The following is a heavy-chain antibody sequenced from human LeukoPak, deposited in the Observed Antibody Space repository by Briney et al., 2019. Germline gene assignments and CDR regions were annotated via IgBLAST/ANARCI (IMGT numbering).Heavy chain of an antibody. CDR3: AGATDY. Sequence: PGRSLRLSCAASGFTFSSYALHWVRQAPGKGLEWVAVISYDGSNKYYADSVKGRFTISRDNSKNTLYLQMNSLRAEDTAVYYCAGATDYWGQGTLVTVSS. CDR1: GFTFSSYA. J-gene: IGHJ4*02. D-gene: IGHD4-11*01. V-gene: IGHV3-30*14. CDR2: ISYDGSNK.